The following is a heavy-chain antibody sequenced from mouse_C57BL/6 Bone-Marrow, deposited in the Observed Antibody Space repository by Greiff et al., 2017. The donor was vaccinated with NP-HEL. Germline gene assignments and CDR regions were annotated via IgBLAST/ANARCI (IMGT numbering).Heavy chain of an antibody. V-gene: IGHV14-4*01. Sequence: DVQLQESGAELVRPGASVKLSCTASGFNIKDDYMHWVKQRPEQGLEWIGWIDPENGDTEYASKFQGKATITADTSSNTAYLQLSSLTSEDTAVYYCTTEGDYAMDYWGQGTSVTVSS. J-gene: IGHJ4*01. CDR3: TTEGDYAMDY. CDR2: IDPENGDT. CDR1: GFNIKDDY.